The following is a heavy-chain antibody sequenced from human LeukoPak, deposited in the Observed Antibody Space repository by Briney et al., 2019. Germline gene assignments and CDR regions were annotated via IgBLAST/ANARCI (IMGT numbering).Heavy chain of an antibody. J-gene: IGHJ4*02. D-gene: IGHD3-10*01. CDR1: GITLSNYG. Sequence: GGSLRLSCAVSGITLSNYGMSWVRQAPGKGREWVAGISGSGGGTVYADSVKGRFTISRDNPKNTLYLQMNSLRAEDTAVYFCAKRGVVIRVVLVGFNKEAYYFDSWGQGALVTVSS. CDR3: AKRGVVIRVVLVGFNKEAYYFDS. V-gene: IGHV3-23*01. CDR2: ISGSGGGT.